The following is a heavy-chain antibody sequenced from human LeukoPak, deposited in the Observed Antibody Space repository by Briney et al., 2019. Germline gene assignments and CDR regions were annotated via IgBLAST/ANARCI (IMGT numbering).Heavy chain of an antibody. CDR2: INHSGST. CDR1: GGSFSVYY. D-gene: IGHD3-3*01. J-gene: IGHJ4*02. CDR3: ASQTYYDFWSGYSAYDY. V-gene: IGHV4-34*01. Sequence: PSETLSLTCAVYGGSFSVYYWSWIRHPPGKGLEWIGEINHSGSTNYNPSLKSRVTISVNTSKNQFSQKLSSVTAAETAVDYCASQTYYDFWSGYSAYDYWGQGTLVTVSS.